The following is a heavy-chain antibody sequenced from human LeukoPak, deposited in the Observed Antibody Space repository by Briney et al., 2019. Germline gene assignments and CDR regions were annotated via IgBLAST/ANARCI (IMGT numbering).Heavy chain of an antibody. J-gene: IGHJ4*02. V-gene: IGHV3-7*01. CDR1: GFTFSSYW. Sequence: PGGSLRLSCAASGFTFSSYWMSWVRQAPGKGLEWVANIKQDGSEKYYVDSVKGRFTISRDNAKNSLYLQMNSLRAEDTAVYYCARELRKTYYDSVYYFDYWGQGTLVTVSS. D-gene: IGHD3-22*01. CDR3: ARELRKTYYDSVYYFDY. CDR2: IKQDGSEK.